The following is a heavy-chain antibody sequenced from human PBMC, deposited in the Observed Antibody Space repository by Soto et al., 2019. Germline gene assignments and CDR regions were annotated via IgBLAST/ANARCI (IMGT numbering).Heavy chain of an antibody. Sequence: QVQLRESGPGLVKPSETLSLTCAVSGSSISENNWWSWVRQSPGKGLESIGEIFHNGNTNYNPSLKSRVVISVDKSKNHFSLKLSSVTAADTAMYYCARNYYGSNLGAFDIWGQGTMVTVSS. CDR2: IFHNGNT. V-gene: IGHV4-4*02. CDR3: ARNYYGSNLGAFDI. J-gene: IGHJ3*02. CDR1: GSSISENNW. D-gene: IGHD3-10*01.